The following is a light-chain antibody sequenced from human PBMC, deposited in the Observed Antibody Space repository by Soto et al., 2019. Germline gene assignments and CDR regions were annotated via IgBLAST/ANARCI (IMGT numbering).Light chain of an antibody. CDR3: SSYTRNCTPYL. CDR2: DVS. V-gene: IGLV2-14*01. Sequence: QSALTQPASVSGSPGQSITISCTGTSSDVGGYNYVSWYQLHPGKAPKLMIYDVSNRPSGVSNRFSGSRSGNTASLTISGLQAEDVFYYYCSSYTRNCTPYLLAAVTK. CDR1: SSDVGGYNY. J-gene: IGLJ1*01.